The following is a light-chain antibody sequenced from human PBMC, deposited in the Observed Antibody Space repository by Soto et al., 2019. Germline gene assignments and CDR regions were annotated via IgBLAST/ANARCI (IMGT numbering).Light chain of an antibody. CDR3: QPYNNWPLT. CDR1: QSVSSN. V-gene: IGKV3-15*01. CDR2: DTS. Sequence: DIVMTQSPATLSVSPGEGGTRPCSASQSVSSNFLAWYQQKPGQTPRLLIYDTSTRATGVPARFSGSRSGPEFTLTINSLQSEDFAIYYCQPYNNWPLTFGRGTKVDIK. J-gene: IGKJ4*01.